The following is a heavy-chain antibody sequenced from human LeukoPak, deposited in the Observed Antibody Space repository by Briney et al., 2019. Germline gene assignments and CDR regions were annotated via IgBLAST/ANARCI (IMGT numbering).Heavy chain of an antibody. CDR1: VGSFSGYY. J-gene: IGHJ4*02. Sequence: PSETLSLTCAVYVGSFSGYYWSWIRQPPGKGLEWIGEINHSGSTNYNPSLKSRVTISVDTSKNQFSLKLSSVTAADTAVYYCARVRSRYYYDSSGYYDYFDYWGQGTLVTVSS. CDR3: ARVRSRYYYDSSGYYDYFDY. V-gene: IGHV4-34*01. D-gene: IGHD3-22*01. CDR2: INHSGST.